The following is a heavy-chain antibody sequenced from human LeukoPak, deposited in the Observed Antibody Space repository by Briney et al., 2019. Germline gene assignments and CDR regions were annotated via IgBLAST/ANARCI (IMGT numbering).Heavy chain of an antibody. Sequence: GGSLRLSCAASGFTFSSYSMNWVRQAPGKGLEWLSYISSSSNTIHYADSVKGRFTISRDNAKNSLYLQMNSLRAEDTAVYYCARIEYSSSSLDYWGQGTLVTVSS. CDR1: GFTFSSYS. D-gene: IGHD6-13*01. J-gene: IGHJ4*02. CDR3: ARIEYSSSSLDY. CDR2: ISSSSNTI. V-gene: IGHV3-48*01.